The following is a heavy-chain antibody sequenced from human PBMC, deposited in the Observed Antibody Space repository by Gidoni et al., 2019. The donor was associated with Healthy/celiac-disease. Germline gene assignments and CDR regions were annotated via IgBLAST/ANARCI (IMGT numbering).Heavy chain of an antibody. Sequence: QVQLVESGGGVVQPGRSLRLSCAASGFPFSSYGMHWVRQAPGKGLEWVAVIWYDGSNKYYADSVKGRFTISRDNSKNTLYLQMNSLRAEDTAVYYCAREGIVATIPIDYWGQGTLVTVSS. CDR3: AREGIVATIPIDY. D-gene: IGHD5-12*01. V-gene: IGHV3-33*01. CDR1: GFPFSSYG. J-gene: IGHJ4*02. CDR2: IWYDGSNK.